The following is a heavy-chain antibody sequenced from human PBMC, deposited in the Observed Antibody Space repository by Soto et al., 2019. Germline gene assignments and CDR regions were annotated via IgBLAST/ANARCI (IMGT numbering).Heavy chain of an antibody. CDR3: ARGAITMVRGVELYYYYGMDV. V-gene: IGHV4-34*01. Sequence: PSETLSLTCAVYGGSFSGYYWSWIRQPPGKGLEWIGEINHSGSTNYNPSLKSRVTISVDTSKNQFSLKLSSVTAADTAVYYCARGAITMVRGVELYYYYGMDVWGRGTTVTVSS. CDR1: GGSFSGYY. D-gene: IGHD3-10*01. CDR2: INHSGST. J-gene: IGHJ6*02.